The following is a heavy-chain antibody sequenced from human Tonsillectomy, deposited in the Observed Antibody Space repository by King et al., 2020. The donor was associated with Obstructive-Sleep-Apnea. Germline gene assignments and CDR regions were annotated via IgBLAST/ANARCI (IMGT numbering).Heavy chain of an antibody. D-gene: IGHD3-22*01. Sequence: AQLVQSGAEVKKPGSSVKVSCRASGGTFSTYAISWLRQAPGQGLEWLGGIIPILGLANYAQKFQGRVTITADKSTSTAYMELSSLRSEDTAVYYCAREVVISLGYFDCWGQGTLVTVSS. J-gene: IGHJ4*02. CDR2: IIPILGLA. CDR1: GGTFSTYA. CDR3: AREVVISLGYFDC. V-gene: IGHV1-69*09.